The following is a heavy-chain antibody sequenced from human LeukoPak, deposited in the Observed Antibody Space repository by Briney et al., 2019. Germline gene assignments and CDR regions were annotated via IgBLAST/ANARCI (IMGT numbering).Heavy chain of an antibody. D-gene: IGHD1-26*01. V-gene: IGHV3-21*01. CDR3: ARDASGSSTGLIDS. J-gene: IGHJ4*02. Sequence: GGSLRLSCAASGFTFSSYGMNWVRQAPGKGLEWVSYISTSSYYIYYADSVKGRFTISRDDAKNSLYLQMHSLRTEDTAVYYCARDASGSSTGLIDSWGQGTLVTVSS. CDR2: ISTSSYYI. CDR1: GFTFSSYG.